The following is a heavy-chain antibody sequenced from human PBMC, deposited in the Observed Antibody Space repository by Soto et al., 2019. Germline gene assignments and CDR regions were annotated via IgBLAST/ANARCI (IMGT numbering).Heavy chain of an antibody. CDR2: ISSNSAYI. CDR3: TRDASRDSSARGWFDP. Sequence: LRLSYAASVFTFRSFTMNWVRQAPGKGLEWVSTISSNSAYIYYTDALRGRFTISRDNAKNSLHLQMNSLRAEDTAVYYCTRDASRDSSARGWFDPWGPGTLVTVSS. CDR1: VFTFRSFT. D-gene: IGHD6-13*01. J-gene: IGHJ5*02. V-gene: IGHV3-21*01.